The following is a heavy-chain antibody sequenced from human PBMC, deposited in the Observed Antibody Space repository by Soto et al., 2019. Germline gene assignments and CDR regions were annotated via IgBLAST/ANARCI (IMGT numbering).Heavy chain of an antibody. CDR1: GYIFTAYS. Sequence: QVQLEQSGAEVKKPGASVKVSCKASGYIFTAYSMHWVRRAPGQGLQGMGVVNPSGGSTNYAQKFQGRIDLTRDTSRNSFYMELSSLTSEDTAVYYFAREENCSDGICYSEYFPRGGQGTLVTVSS. D-gene: IGHD2-15*01. V-gene: IGHV1-46*01. CDR3: AREENCSDGICYSEYFPR. CDR2: VNPSGGST. J-gene: IGHJ1*01.